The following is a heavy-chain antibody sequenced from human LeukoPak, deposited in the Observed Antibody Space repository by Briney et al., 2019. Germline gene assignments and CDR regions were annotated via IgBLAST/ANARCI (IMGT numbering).Heavy chain of an antibody. CDR1: GGSISSGEYY. V-gene: IGHV4-30-4*02. D-gene: IGHD2/OR15-2a*01. CDR2: FSYTGST. Sequence: SDTLSLTCTVSGGSISSGEYYWRWLRQPPGKGLEWIGYFSYTGSTYYTPSVKSRVSISVDTSKNQFSLKLTSVTAADTAVYYCARALNGYFYAFDSWGQGTLVTVSS. J-gene: IGHJ4*02. CDR3: ARALNGYFYAFDS.